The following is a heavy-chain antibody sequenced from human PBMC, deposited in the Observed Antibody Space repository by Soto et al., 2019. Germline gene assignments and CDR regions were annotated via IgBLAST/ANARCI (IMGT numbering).Heavy chain of an antibody. CDR3: ARSPAYSHGVFDY. V-gene: IGHV4-59*01. J-gene: IGHJ4*02. CDR1: GGSITSYY. Sequence: PSETLSLTCTVSGGSITSYYWTWIRQPPGKGLEWVGYMSYSGATNSSPSLKSRVTISVDTSKNQFSLKLSSVTAADTAVYYCARSPAYSHGVFDYWGQGTMVTVYS. CDR2: MSYSGAT. D-gene: IGHD2-21*01.